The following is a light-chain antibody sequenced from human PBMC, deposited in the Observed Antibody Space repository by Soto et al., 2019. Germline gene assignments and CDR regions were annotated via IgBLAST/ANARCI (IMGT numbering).Light chain of an antibody. CDR3: CSYAGSYTVV. Sequence: QSALTQPRSVSGSPGQSVTISCTGTSSDVGDYNYVSWYQQHPGKAPKLMIYDVSKRPSGVPDRFSGSKSGNTASLTISGLQAEDEADYDCCSYAGSYTVVFGGGTKLTVL. V-gene: IGLV2-11*01. J-gene: IGLJ2*01. CDR1: SSDVGDYNY. CDR2: DVS.